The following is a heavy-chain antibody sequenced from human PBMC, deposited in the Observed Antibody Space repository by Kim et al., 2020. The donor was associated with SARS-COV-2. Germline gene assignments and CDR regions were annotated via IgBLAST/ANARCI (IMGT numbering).Heavy chain of an antibody. Sequence: GTEKQYVESVMGRFTIARDNAKNSLYLHMNSLRAEDTAVYYCARWTSTSYYWGQGTLVTVSS. V-gene: IGHV3-7*01. CDR3: ARWTSTSYY. D-gene: IGHD2-2*01. CDR2: GTEK. J-gene: IGHJ4*02.